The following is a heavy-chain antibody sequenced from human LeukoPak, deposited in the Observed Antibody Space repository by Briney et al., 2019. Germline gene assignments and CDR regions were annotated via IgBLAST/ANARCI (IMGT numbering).Heavy chain of an antibody. Sequence: GGSLRLSCAASGFTFSNYAMHWVRQAPGKGLEWVAVISYDGSNKYYADSVKGRFTISRDNSKNTLYLQMNSLRAEDTAVYYCARAALPGWGQGTLVTVSS. J-gene: IGHJ4*02. CDR2: ISYDGSNK. CDR1: GFTFSNYA. CDR3: ARAALPG. V-gene: IGHV3-30-3*01. D-gene: IGHD6-25*01.